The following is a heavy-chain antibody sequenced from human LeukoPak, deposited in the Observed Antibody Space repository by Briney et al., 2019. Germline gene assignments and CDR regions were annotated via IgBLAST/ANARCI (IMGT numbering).Heavy chain of an antibody. Sequence: HPGGSLRLSCAASGFTFSSYWMHWVRQAPGKGLVWVSRINSDGSSTSYADSVKGRFTISRDNSRNTLYLQMGSLRAEDTAVYYCARDLRSGAYYYFYMDVWGNGTTVIVSS. J-gene: IGHJ6*03. CDR3: ARDLRSGAYYYFYMDV. D-gene: IGHD3-3*01. V-gene: IGHV3-74*01. CDR2: INSDGSST. CDR1: GFTFSSYW.